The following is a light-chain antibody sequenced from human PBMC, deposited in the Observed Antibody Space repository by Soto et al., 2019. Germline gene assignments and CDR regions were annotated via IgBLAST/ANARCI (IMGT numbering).Light chain of an antibody. CDR3: QQYGSSPQVYT. Sequence: EIVLTQSPGTLSLSPGERATLSCRASQSVSSSYLAWYQQKPGQAPRLLIYGASSSATGIPDRFSGSGSGTYFTLTISRLEPEDFAVYYCQQYGSSPQVYTFGQGTKLEIK. CDR2: GAS. J-gene: IGKJ2*01. CDR1: QSVSSSY. V-gene: IGKV3-20*01.